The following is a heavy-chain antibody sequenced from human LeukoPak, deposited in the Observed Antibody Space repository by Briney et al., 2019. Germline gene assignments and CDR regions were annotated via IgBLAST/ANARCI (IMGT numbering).Heavy chain of an antibody. CDR1: GFTFSSYG. J-gene: IGHJ4*02. Sequence: GRSLRLSCAASGFTFSSYGMHWVRQAPGKGLEWVANIKHDGSEKYHVDSVKGRFTISRDNAKNSLYLQMNSLRAEDTAVYYCARALDSLYSSGWPSAGYWGQGTLVTVSS. CDR2: IKHDGSEK. CDR3: ARALDSLYSSGWPSAGY. V-gene: IGHV3-7*01. D-gene: IGHD6-19*01.